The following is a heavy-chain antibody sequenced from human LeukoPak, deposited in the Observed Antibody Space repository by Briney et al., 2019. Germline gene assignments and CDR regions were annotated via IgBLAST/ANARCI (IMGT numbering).Heavy chain of an antibody. J-gene: IGHJ3*02. Sequence: GGSLRLSCAASGFTFNTCAITWVRQAPGKGLQRVSPLSGSGASTYYADSVKGRFTISRDNSKNTLYLQMNSLRAEDTAVYYCAKDIKGGRRVNAFDIWGQGTMVTVSS. D-gene: IGHD1-14*01. CDR1: GFTFNTCA. CDR2: LSGSGAST. V-gene: IGHV3-23*01. CDR3: AKDIKGGRRVNAFDI.